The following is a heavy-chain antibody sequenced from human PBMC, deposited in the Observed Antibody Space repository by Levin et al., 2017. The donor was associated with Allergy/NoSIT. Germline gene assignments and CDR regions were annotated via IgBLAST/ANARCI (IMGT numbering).Heavy chain of an antibody. V-gene: IGHV4-39*01. J-gene: IGHJ5*02. Sequence: SETLSLTCTVSGGSISSNNYRWGWLRQPPGKGLEWIASVYYSGSTYYNPSLRSRVTISVDTSKNQFSLNLSSVTAADTAVYYCARVYYDFLTGCLSWFAPWGQGTLVTVSS. CDR3: ARVYYDFLTGCLSWFAP. CDR1: GGSISSNNYR. CDR2: VYYSGST. D-gene: IGHD3-9*01.